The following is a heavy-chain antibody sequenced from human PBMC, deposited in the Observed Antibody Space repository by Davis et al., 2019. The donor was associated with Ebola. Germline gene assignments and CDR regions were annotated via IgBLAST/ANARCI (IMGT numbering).Heavy chain of an antibody. CDR1: GFTFSSYE. CDR2: IRSKANSYAT. D-gene: IGHD4-17*01. Sequence: GESLKISCAASGFTFSSYEMHWVRQASGKGLEWVGRIRSKANSYATAYAASVKGRFTISRDDSKNTAYLQMNSLKTEDTAVYYCTTTVTTEGKYGMDVWGQETTVTVSS. CDR3: TTTVTTEGKYGMDV. J-gene: IGHJ6*02. V-gene: IGHV3-73*01.